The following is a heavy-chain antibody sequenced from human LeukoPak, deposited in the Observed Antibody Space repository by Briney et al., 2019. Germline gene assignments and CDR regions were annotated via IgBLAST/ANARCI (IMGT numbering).Heavy chain of an antibody. V-gene: IGHV3-7*01. Sequence: GGSLRLSCGTSGFTFSDSWMSWFRQAPGQGLEWAASIKGDGSDKYYLDSVRGRFTISRDNAEDSLYLQLDDLRAEDTAVFYCARHLLRGQNFDYWGQGTLVTVSS. CDR3: ARHLLRGQNFDY. CDR1: GFTFSDSW. J-gene: IGHJ4*02. CDR2: IKGDGSDK.